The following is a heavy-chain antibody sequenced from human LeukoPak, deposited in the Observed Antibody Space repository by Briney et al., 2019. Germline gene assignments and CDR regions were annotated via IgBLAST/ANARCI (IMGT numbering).Heavy chain of an antibody. Sequence: GGSLRLSCAASGFTFSSYWMSWVRQAPGKGLEWVANIKQDGSEKYYVDSVKGRFTISRDNAKNSLYLQMNSLRAEDTAVYYCARVVVEWLVQEGYYFDYWGQGTLVPVSS. D-gene: IGHD6-19*01. J-gene: IGHJ4*02. CDR1: GFTFSSYW. V-gene: IGHV3-7*01. CDR3: ARVVVEWLVQEGYYFDY. CDR2: IKQDGSEK.